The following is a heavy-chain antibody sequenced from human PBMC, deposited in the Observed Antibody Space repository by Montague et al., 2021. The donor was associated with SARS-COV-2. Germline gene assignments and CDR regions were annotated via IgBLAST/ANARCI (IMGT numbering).Heavy chain of an antibody. Sequence: TLSLTCSVSGDSMTSGSYFWAWIRQPAGKGLEWIGHVQTSGTSNYNPSLRSRITMSIDTSRNQFSLEVRSVTAADTAVYFCARDRPESWTISPGLAGLFATVVHSASGMDVWGQGTTVTVS. CDR3: ARDRPESWTISPGLAGLFATVVHSASGMDV. CDR2: VQTSGTS. D-gene: IGHD3-3*01. J-gene: IGHJ6*02. CDR1: GDSMTSGSYF. V-gene: IGHV4-61*09.